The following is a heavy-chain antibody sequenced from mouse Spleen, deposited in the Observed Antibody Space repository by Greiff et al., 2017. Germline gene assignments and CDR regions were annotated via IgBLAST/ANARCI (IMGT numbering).Heavy chain of an antibody. D-gene: IGHD2-3*01. CDR1: GYTFTSYW. V-gene: IGHV1-69*01. CDR2: IDPSDSYT. Sequence: QVQLQQPGAELVMPGASVKLSCKASGYTFTSYWMHWVKQRPGQGLEWIGEIDPSDSYTNYNQKFKGKATLTVDKSSSTAYMQLSSLTSEDSAVYYCARSGYYPLYAMDYWGQGTSVTVSS. J-gene: IGHJ4*01. CDR3: ARSGYYPLYAMDY.